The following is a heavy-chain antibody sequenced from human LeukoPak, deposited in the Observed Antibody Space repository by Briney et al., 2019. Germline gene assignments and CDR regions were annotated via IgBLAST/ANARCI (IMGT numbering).Heavy chain of an antibody. CDR3: ARGGRDWFDP. Sequence: PSETLSLTCTVSGGSISGYYWSWIRQPPGKGLEWIDYITYSGSTNYNPSLKSRVTMSVDTSKNQFSLKLSSVTAADTAVYYCARGGRDWFDPWGQGTLVTVSS. D-gene: IGHD6-25*01. J-gene: IGHJ5*02. V-gene: IGHV4-59*01. CDR2: ITYSGST. CDR1: GGSISGYY.